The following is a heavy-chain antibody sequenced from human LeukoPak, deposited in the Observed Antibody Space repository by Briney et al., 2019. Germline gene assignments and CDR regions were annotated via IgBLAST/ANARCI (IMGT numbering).Heavy chain of an antibody. Sequence: GGSLRLSCAASGFTFSGSAMHWVRQASGKGLEWVGRIRSKANSYATAYAASVKGRFTISRDDSKNTAYLQMNSLKTEDTAVYYCTRRDPSGSYYWGQGTLVTVSS. CDR1: GFTFSGSA. D-gene: IGHD1-26*01. CDR3: TRRDPSGSYY. J-gene: IGHJ4*02. CDR2: IRSKANSYAT. V-gene: IGHV3-73*01.